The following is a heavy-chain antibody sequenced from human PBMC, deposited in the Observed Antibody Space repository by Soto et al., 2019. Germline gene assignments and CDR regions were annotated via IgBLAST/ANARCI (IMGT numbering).Heavy chain of an antibody. CDR2: IIPIFDTA. V-gene: IGHV1-69*13. CDR1: GGTFSDFT. D-gene: IGHD1-1*01. Sequence: GASVKVSCKASGGTFSDFTINWVRQAPGQRLERMGGIIPIFDTANYAEKFQGRVTITADESTSTSFMEVSSLRSEDTAAYYCARNGTQTGYSYGMDVWGQGTMVTVSS. CDR3: ARNGTQTGYSYGMDV. J-gene: IGHJ6*02.